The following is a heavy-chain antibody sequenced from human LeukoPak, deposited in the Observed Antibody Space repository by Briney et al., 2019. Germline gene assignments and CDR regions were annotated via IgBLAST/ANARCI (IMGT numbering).Heavy chain of an antibody. CDR1: GGSFSGYY. CDR2: INHSGST. CDR3: ARGRVTICGVVIWFYDMDV. J-gene: IGHJ6*03. Sequence: SETLSLTCAVHGGSFSGYYWSWIRHPPGKGLERIGEINHSGSTNYNPSLKSRVTISVDTSKNQFSLKLSSVTAADTAVYYCARGRVTICGVVIWFYDMDVWGKGTTVTVSS. V-gene: IGHV4-34*01. D-gene: IGHD3-3*01.